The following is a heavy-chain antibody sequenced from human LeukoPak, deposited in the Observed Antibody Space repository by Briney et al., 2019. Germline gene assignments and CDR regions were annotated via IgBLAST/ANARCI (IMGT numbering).Heavy chain of an antibody. Sequence: PGGSLRLSCAASGFTFSTYWMSWVRQAPGKGLGWVANIKEDGSEKYYGDSVKGRFTISRDNAKNSLYLQMNSLRAEDTAVYYCARDSSGYQWGQGTLVTVSS. CDR2: IKEDGSEK. J-gene: IGHJ4*02. D-gene: IGHD3-22*01. CDR3: ARDSSGYQ. CDR1: GFTFSTYW. V-gene: IGHV3-7*01.